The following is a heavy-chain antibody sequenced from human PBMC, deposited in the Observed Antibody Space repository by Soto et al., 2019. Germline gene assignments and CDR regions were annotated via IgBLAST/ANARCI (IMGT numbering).Heavy chain of an antibody. CDR3: AKVEDSSSWYDTRYYGMDV. CDR1: GFTFSSYA. CDR2: ISGSGGST. D-gene: IGHD6-13*01. V-gene: IGHV3-23*01. Sequence: GGSLRLSCAASGFTFSSYAMSWVRQAPGKGLEWVSAISGSGGSTYYADSVKGRFTISRDNSKNTLYLQMNSLRAEDTAVYYCAKVEDSSSWYDTRYYGMDVWGQGTTVTVSS. J-gene: IGHJ6*02.